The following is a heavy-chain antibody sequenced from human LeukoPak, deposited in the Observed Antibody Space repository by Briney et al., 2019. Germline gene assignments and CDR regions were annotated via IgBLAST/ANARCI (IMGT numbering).Heavy chain of an antibody. V-gene: IGHV3-23*01. CDR2: ISGSGGST. CDR1: GFTFSSYA. CDR3: AKRITVVARDAFGF. D-gene: IGHD1-14*01. J-gene: IGHJ3*01. Sequence: PGGSLRLSCAASGFTFSSYAMSRVRQAPGKGLEWVSSISGSGGSTFYADSVKGRFTISRDNSKNTLYLQMNSLRAEDTAVYYCAKRITVVARDAFGFWGQGTMVTVSA.